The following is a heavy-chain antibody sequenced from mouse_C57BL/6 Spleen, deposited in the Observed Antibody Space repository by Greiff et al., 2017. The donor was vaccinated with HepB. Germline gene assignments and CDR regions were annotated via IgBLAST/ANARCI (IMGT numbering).Heavy chain of an antibody. J-gene: IGHJ3*01. Sequence: QVQLQQPGAELVKPGASVKLSCKASGYTFTSYWMHWVKQRPGQGLEWIGMIHPNSGSTNYNEKFKSKATLTVDKSSSTAYMQLSSLTSEDSAVYYCARSAPYYYGSSLFAYWGQGTLVTVSA. D-gene: IGHD1-1*01. V-gene: IGHV1-64*01. CDR1: GYTFTSYW. CDR3: ARSAPYYYGSSLFAY. CDR2: IHPNSGST.